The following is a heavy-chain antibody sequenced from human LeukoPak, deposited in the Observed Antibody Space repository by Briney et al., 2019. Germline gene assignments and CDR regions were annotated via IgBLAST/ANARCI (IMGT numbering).Heavy chain of an antibody. D-gene: IGHD3-22*01. J-gene: IGHJ4*02. CDR1: GFSVSIYY. CDR3: AKFLGDSSGYYYLED. V-gene: IGHV3-53*01. Sequence: GGSLRLSCAASGFSVSIYYMTWVRQAPGKGLEWVSVLYSGGSTYYADSVKGRFTISRDNSKNTVYLQMNSLRAEDTAVYYCAKFLGDSSGYYYLEDWGQGTLVTVSS. CDR2: LYSGGST.